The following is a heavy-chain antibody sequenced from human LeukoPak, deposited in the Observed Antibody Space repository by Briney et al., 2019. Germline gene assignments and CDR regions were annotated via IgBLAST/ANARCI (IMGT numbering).Heavy chain of an antibody. CDR1: GGTFSSYA. J-gene: IGHJ4*02. Sequence: SVKVSCKASGGTFSSYAISWVRQAPGQGLEWMGRIIPILGIANYAQKFQGRVTITADKSTSTAYMELSSLRSEDTAVYYCTRLGGSISKKYYYDSSGYYKRDYWGQGTLVTVSS. D-gene: IGHD3-22*01. CDR2: IIPILGIA. CDR3: TRLGGSISKKYYYDSSGYYKRDY. V-gene: IGHV1-69*04.